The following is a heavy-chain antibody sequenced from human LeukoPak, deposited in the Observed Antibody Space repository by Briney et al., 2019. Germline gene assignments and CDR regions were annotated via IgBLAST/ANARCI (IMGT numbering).Heavy chain of an antibody. CDR2: ISGSGSST. Sequence: GGSLRLSCVDSGFTFSSYVMSWVRQAPGKGLEWVSGISGSGSSTYYADSVKGRFTISRDNSKNTLYLQMNSLRAEDTAVYYCAKDLCSGGSCYLDYWGQGTLVTVSS. CDR3: AKDLCSGGSCYLDY. V-gene: IGHV3-23*01. CDR1: GFTFSSYV. D-gene: IGHD2-15*01. J-gene: IGHJ4*02.